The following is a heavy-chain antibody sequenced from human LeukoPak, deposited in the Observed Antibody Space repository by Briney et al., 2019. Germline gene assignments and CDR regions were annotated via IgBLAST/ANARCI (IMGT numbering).Heavy chain of an antibody. J-gene: IGHJ6*04. D-gene: IGHD2-2*01. V-gene: IGHV3-7*01. CDR1: GFSFSSYG. CDR3: ATRRCSIAACRASSYRCFDF. Sequence: PGGSLRLSCAASGFSFSSYGIHWVRQAPGKGLEWVANINEDGGGKYYVESVKDRFTISRDNARNSVHLELSNLRAEDTAVYYCATRRCSIAACRASSYRCFDFWGKGTTVIVSS. CDR2: INEDGGGK.